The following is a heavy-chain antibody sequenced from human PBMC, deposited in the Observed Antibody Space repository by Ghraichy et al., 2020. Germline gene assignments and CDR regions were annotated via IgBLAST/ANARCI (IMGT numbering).Heavy chain of an antibody. CDR2: ISYDGSNK. V-gene: IGHV3-30*04. J-gene: IGHJ4*02. Sequence: GGSLRLSCAASGFTFSSYAMHWVRQAPGKGLEWVAVISYDGSNKYYVDSVKGRFTISRDNSKNTLYLQMNSLRAEDTAVYYCARGRDGSGTNFDYWGQGTLVTVSS. CDR1: GFTFSSYA. D-gene: IGHD3-10*01. CDR3: ARGRDGSGTNFDY.